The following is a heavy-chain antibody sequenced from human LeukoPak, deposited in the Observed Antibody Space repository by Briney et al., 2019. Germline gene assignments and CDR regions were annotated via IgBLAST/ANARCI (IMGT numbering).Heavy chain of an antibody. CDR1: GFTFSSYA. V-gene: IGHV3-30*04. CDR3: ARDSERGADSSGYYDFDY. D-gene: IGHD3-22*01. CDR2: ISYDGSNK. J-gene: IGHJ4*02. Sequence: GGSLRLSCAASGFTFSSYAMHWVRQAPGKGLEWVAVISYDGSNKYYADSVKGRFTISRDNSKNTLYLQMNSLRAEDTAVYYCARDSERGADSSGYYDFDYWGQGTLVTVSS.